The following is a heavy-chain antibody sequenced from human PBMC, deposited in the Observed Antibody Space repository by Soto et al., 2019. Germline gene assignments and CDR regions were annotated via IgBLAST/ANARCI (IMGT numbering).Heavy chain of an antibody. CDR2: IYYSGST. J-gene: IGHJ5*02. V-gene: IGHV4-30-4*01. D-gene: IGHD6-6*01. Sequence: QVQLQESGPGLVKPSQTLSLTCTVSGGSISSGDYYWSWIRQPPGKGLEWFGYIYYSGSTYYDPSPKSRVTISVDPSKNQSSLKLSSVTAADTAVYYCARERPDGARLDPWGQGTLVTVSS. CDR3: ARERPDGARLDP. CDR1: GGSISSGDYY.